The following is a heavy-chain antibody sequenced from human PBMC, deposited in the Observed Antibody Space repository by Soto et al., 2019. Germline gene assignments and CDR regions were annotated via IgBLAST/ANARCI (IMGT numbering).Heavy chain of an antibody. CDR1: GYSFTTHW. V-gene: IGHV5-51*01. D-gene: IGHD1-26*01. Sequence: GESLKISCKGSGYSFTTHWIAWVRQMPGKGLEWVGNIYPGDSDIRYSPSFQGQVTISADKSNSTAYLQWSSLKASDTAIYYCARRGGNYQNWFDSWGQGTLVTAPQ. CDR2: IYPGDSDI. CDR3: ARRGGNYQNWFDS. J-gene: IGHJ5*01.